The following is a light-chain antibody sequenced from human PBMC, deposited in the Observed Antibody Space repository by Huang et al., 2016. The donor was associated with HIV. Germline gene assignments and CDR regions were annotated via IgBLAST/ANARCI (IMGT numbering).Light chain of an antibody. V-gene: IGKV1-33*01. CDR1: RHIYSY. CDR3: QQYDSLPRT. Sequence: DIQMTHSPSSLSASIGDRVTITCRASRHIYSYLNWYQHRTGKAPKRLIYDAANLEVGIPSRFSRSGSGGNFTLIISSLQPEDFATYYCQQYDSLPRTFGPGTKV. J-gene: IGKJ3*01. CDR2: DAA.